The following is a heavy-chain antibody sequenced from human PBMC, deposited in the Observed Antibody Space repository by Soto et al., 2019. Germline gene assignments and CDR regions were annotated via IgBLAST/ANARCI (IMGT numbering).Heavy chain of an antibody. D-gene: IGHD6-19*01. CDR2: IYWDDDN. V-gene: IGHV2-5*02. CDR3: AHGSGWLFDF. CDR1: GFSLTSNAVG. Sequence: QITLKESGPTLVKPTQTLTLTCTFSGFSLTSNAVGVGWFRQPPGKALEWLALIYWDDDNHYSPSLKSRLTFTKDTSKNQLVLIMTNMDPVDTATYYCAHGSGWLFDFWGQGTLVTVSP. J-gene: IGHJ4*02.